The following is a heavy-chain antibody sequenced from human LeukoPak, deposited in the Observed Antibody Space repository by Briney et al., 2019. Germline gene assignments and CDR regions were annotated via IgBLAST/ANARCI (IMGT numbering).Heavy chain of an antibody. CDR3: ARMSGQKVRGVINNWFDP. CDR2: IYYSGST. CDR1: GGSISSYY. V-gene: IGHV4-59*01. Sequence: SETLSLTCTVSGGSISSYYWSWIRQPPGKGLEWIGYIYYSGSTNYNPSLKSRVTISVDTSKNQFFLKLSSVTAADTAVYYCARMSGQKVRGVINNWFDPWGQGTLVTVSS. D-gene: IGHD3-10*01. J-gene: IGHJ5*02.